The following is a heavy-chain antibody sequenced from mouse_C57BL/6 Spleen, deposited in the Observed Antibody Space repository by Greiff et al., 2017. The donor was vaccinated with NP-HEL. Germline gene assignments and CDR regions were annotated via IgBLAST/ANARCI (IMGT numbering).Heavy chain of an antibody. V-gene: IGHV1-80*01. CDR2: IYPGDGDT. D-gene: IGHD2-10*02. Sequence: VMLVESGAELVKPGASVKISCKASGYAFSSYWMNWVKQRPGKGLEWIGQIYPGDGDTNYNGKFKGKATLTADKSSSTAYMQLSSLTSEDSAVYFCARGYGNYLFDYWGQGTTLTVSS. J-gene: IGHJ2*01. CDR3: ARGYGNYLFDY. CDR1: GYAFSSYW.